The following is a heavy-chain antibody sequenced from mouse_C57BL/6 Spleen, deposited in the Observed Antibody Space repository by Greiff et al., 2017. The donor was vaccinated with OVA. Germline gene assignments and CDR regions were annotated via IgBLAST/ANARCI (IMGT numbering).Heavy chain of an antibody. CDR3: TRECPSSGVFDY. V-gene: IGHV5-9-1*02. CDR1: GFTFSSYA. D-gene: IGHD6-1*01. CDR2: ISSGGDYT. Sequence: EVMLVESGAGLVKPGGSLKLSCAASGFTFSSYAMPWVRQTPEQRLEWVAYISSGGDYTYYAATVKGRVTISKDNAKNTLYLQMSSLKSEDTAMYYCTRECPSSGVFDYWGQGTTLTVSS. J-gene: IGHJ2*01.